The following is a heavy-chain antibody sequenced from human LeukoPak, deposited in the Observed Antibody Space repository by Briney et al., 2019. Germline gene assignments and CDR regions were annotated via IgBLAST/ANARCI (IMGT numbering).Heavy chain of an antibody. D-gene: IGHD2-8*02. V-gene: IGHV3-23*01. CDR2: MSSSDDGR. J-gene: IGHJ4*02. Sequence: PGGSLRLSCATSGFSFSSYAMSWVRQAPGKGLEWVSAMSSSDDGRYYAASVRGRFTISRDTSRSTLYLQMSSLRAEDAAVYYCATYRQVLLPFESWGQGTLVTVSS. CDR1: GFSFSSYA. CDR3: ATYRQVLLPFES.